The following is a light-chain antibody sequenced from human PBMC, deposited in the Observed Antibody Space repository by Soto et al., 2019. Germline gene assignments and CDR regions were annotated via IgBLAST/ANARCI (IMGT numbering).Light chain of an antibody. CDR2: GAS. CDR1: QSGSSSY. V-gene: IGKV3-20*01. Sequence: EIVLTQSPGTLSLSPGKRATLSCRASQSGSSSYLAWYQQKPGQAPSLLIYGASSRATGIPDRFSGSGSGTDFTLTISRLEPEDFAVYYCQHYGSSPRTFGQGTKVEIK. CDR3: QHYGSSPRT. J-gene: IGKJ1*01.